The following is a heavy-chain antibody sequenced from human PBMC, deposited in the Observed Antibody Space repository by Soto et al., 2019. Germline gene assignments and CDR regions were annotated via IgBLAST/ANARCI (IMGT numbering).Heavy chain of an antibody. CDR1: GFTFSSYA. J-gene: IGHJ6*02. D-gene: IGHD4-17*01. CDR3: AATVTPYYYYAYYGMDV. V-gene: IGHV3-23*01. Sequence: EVQLLESGGGLVQPGGSLRLSCAASGFTFSSYAMSWVRQAPGKGLEWVSAISGSGGSTYYADSVKGRFTISSDNSKNTLYLQMNSLRAEDTAVYYCAATVTPYYYYAYYGMDVWGQGTTVTVSS. CDR2: ISGSGGST.